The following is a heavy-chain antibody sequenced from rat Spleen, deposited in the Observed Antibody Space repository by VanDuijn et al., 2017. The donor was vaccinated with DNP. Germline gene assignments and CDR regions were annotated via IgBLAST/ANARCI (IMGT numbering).Heavy chain of an antibody. V-gene: IGHV5-25*01. CDR3: ARHMDTGPYYAMDV. J-gene: IGHJ4*01. CDR2: ISTGRGTT. Sequence: EVQLVESGGGLVQPGRSMTLSCAASGFSVSNYYMAWVRQAQSTGLEWVASISTGRGTTYYRDSVTGRLTISRDNAKNTLYLKVDSLRSEDTATYYCARHMDTGPYYAMDVWGQGISVTVSS. CDR1: GFSVSNYY. D-gene: IGHD4-1*01.